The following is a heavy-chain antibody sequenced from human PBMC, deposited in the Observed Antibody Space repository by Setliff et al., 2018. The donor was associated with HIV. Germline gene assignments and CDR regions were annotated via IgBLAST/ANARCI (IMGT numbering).Heavy chain of an antibody. D-gene: IGHD5-12*01. CDR1: GGSISSYY. CDR2: IYTSGST. V-gene: IGHV4-4*07. Sequence: SETLSLTCTVSGGSISSYYWSWIRQPAGKGLEWIGRIYTSGSTNYNPSLKSRVTMSVDTSKNQFSLKLTSVTTADTAVYYCARDPFGVRDGYNYDWYFDLWGRGTLVTVSS. CDR3: ARDPFGVRDGYNYDWYFDL. J-gene: IGHJ2*01.